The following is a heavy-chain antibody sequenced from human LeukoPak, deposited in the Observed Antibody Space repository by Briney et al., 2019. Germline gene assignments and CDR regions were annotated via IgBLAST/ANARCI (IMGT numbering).Heavy chain of an antibody. J-gene: IGHJ4*02. Sequence: GRSLRPSCTASGFTFGDYAMSWVRQAPGKGPEWVGFIRRKANGGTTEYAASVKGRFTISRDDSKSIAYLQMNSLKTEDTAVYYCTSGLYYDSWSDLFDYWGQGTLVTVSS. CDR2: IRRKANGGTT. CDR3: TSGLYYDSWSDLFDY. CDR1: GFTFGDYA. V-gene: IGHV3-49*04. D-gene: IGHD3-3*01.